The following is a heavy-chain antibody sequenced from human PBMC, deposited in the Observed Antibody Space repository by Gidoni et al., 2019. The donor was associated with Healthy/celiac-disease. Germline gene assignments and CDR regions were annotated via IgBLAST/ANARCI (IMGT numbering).Heavy chain of an antibody. V-gene: IGHV1-69*04. CDR2: IIPILGIA. Sequence: QVQLVQSGAEVKKPGSSVQVSCKASGGTFSSYAISWFRRAPGQGLEWMGRIIPILGIANYAQKCQGRVTITADKSTSTAYMELSSLRSEDTAVYYCARDWRVGYCSGGSCYVHYYYGMDVWGQGTTVTVSS. CDR3: ARDWRVGYCSGGSCYVHYYYGMDV. J-gene: IGHJ6*02. CDR1: GGTFSSYA. D-gene: IGHD2-15*01.